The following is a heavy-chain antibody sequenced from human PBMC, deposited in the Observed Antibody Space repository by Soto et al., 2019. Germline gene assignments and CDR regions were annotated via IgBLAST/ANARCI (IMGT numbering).Heavy chain of an antibody. D-gene: IGHD6-13*01. CDR1: GFTVSSNY. Sequence: EVQLVESGGGLIQPGGSLRLSCAASGFTVSSNYMSWVRQAPGKGLEWVSVIYSGGRTYYADSVKGRFTISRDNSKNTLYLQMNSLRAEDSAVYYCARLSSPTWFDPWGQGTLVTVSS. J-gene: IGHJ5*02. V-gene: IGHV3-53*01. CDR3: ARLSSPTWFDP. CDR2: IYSGGRT.